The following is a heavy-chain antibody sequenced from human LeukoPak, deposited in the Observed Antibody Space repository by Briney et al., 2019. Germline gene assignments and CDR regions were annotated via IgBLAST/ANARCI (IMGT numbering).Heavy chain of an antibody. V-gene: IGHV4-34*01. J-gene: IGHJ6*02. CDR3: ARGRYYYGSGSYFPHYYYYYGMDV. D-gene: IGHD3-10*01. Sequence: SETLSLACAVYGGSFSGYYWSWIRQPPGKGLEWIGEINHSGSTNYNPSLKSRVTISVDTSKNQFSLKLSSVTAADTAVYYCARGRYYYGSGSYFPHYYYYYGMDVWGQGTTVTVSS. CDR2: INHSGST. CDR1: GGSFSGYY.